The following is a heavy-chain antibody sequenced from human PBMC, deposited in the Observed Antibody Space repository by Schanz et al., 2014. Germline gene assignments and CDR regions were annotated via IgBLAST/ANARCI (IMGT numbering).Heavy chain of an antibody. CDR2: ISGSGSTT. D-gene: IGHD2-8*01. V-gene: IGHV3-23*04. Sequence: EVQLVESGGGLVKPGGSLRLSCTASGFTFGNYAMNWVRQAPGKGLEWVSTISGSGSTTYYADSVKGRFTISRDNSRNTLSLQMNSLRAEDTAVYYCTKDTIGYQKPIDVWGQGTTVTVSS. CDR3: TKDTIGYQKPIDV. CDR1: GFTFGNYA. J-gene: IGHJ6*02.